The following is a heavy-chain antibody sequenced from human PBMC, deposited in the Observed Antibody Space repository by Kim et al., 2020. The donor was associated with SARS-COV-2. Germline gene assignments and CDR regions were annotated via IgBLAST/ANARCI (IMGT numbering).Heavy chain of an antibody. D-gene: IGHD3-22*01. Sequence: AQKFQGRVTMTRDTSTSTVYMELSSLRSKDTAVYYCASRPYYYDSSGYFIWGQGTLVTVSS. J-gene: IGHJ4*02. CDR3: ASRPYYYDSSGYFI. V-gene: IGHV1-46*01.